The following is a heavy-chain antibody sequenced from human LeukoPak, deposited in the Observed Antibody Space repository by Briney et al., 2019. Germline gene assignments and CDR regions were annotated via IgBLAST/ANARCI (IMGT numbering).Heavy chain of an antibody. D-gene: IGHD3-3*01. J-gene: IGHJ4*02. CDR2: INWNGGST. CDR1: GFTFDDFG. V-gene: IGHV3-20*04. Sequence: RPGGSLRLSCAASGFTFDDFGMSWVRQAPGKGPEWVSGINWNGGSTGYADSVKGRFTISRDKAKNSLYLQMNSLRAEDTALYYCARGPFWSGSTYYLDYWGQGTLVTVSA. CDR3: ARGPFWSGSTYYLDY.